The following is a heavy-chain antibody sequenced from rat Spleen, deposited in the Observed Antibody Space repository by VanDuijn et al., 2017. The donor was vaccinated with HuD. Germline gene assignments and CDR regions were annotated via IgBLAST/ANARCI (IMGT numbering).Heavy chain of an antibody. Sequence: EVQLVESGGGLVQPGRSLKLSCAASGFTFSNYGMHWICQAPTKGLELVASITPSGGNTYYPDSVKGRFTISRDNAKSTLYLQMNSLRSEDTATYYCTAGGGYWDYWGQGVMVTVSS. CDR2: ITPSGGNT. V-gene: IGHV5-19*01. CDR1: GFTFSNYG. J-gene: IGHJ2*01. D-gene: IGHD1-11*01. CDR3: TAGGGYWDY.